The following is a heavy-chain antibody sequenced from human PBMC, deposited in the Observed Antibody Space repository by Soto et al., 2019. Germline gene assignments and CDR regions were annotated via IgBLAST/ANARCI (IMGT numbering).Heavy chain of an antibody. CDR3: ANRDSDGFDY. J-gene: IGHJ4*02. D-gene: IGHD2-15*01. CDR1: GFTFSSYA. V-gene: IGHV3-23*01. CDR2: ISGSGGST. Sequence: GGSLRLSCAASGFTFSSYAMSWVRQAPGKGLEWVSAISGSGGSTYYADSVKGRFSISRVNSKNTLYLQMNSLRAEDTAVYYCANRDSDGFDYWGQGTLVTVSS.